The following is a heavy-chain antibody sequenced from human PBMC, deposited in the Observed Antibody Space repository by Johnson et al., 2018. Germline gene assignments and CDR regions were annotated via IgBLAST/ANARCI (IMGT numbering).Heavy chain of an antibody. CDR2: INPSGGST. J-gene: IGHJ3*02. CDR3: ARDGPYYYDRSAPRRAFDI. D-gene: IGHD3-22*01. CDR1: GYTFNSYY. Sequence: QVQLVQSGAEVKKPGASVKVSCKASGYTFNSYYIHWVRQAPGQGLEWMGIINPSGGSTSYEQRFQGRVTLTRDTSPGTMYMELKNLRSDDTAVYYCARDGPYYYDRSAPRRAFDIWGQGTMVTVSS. V-gene: IGHV1-46*02.